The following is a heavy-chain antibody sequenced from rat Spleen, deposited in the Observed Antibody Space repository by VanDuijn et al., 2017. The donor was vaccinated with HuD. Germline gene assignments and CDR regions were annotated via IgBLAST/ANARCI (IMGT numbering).Heavy chain of an antibody. CDR2: ISYSGST. Sequence: DVQLQESGPGLVKPSQSLSLTCSVTGYSITSNYWGWIRKFPGNKMEWMGYISYSGSTVYNPSLKGRISISRDTSKNQFFLQLTSVTTEDTATYYCARRGSYYYVLDAWGHGASVTVSS. V-gene: IGHV3-1*01. CDR1: GYSITSNY. J-gene: IGHJ4*01. CDR3: ARRGSYYYVLDA. D-gene: IGHD1-12*02.